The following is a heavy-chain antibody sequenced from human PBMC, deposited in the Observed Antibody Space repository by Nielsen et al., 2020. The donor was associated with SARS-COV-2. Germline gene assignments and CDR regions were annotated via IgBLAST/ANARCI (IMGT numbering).Heavy chain of an antibody. D-gene: IGHD2-15*01. V-gene: IGHV3-30*18. J-gene: IGHJ4*02. CDR2: ISYDGSNK. Sequence: GASLKISCAASGFTFSTYGMHWVRQAPGKVLEWVAAISYDGSNKYYVDSVKGRFTISRDNSKNTLYLQMSSLREEDTAVYYCAKDWTAIVVVPSGGVDYWGQGTLVTVSS. CDR3: AKDWTAIVVVPSGGVDY. CDR1: GFTFSTYG.